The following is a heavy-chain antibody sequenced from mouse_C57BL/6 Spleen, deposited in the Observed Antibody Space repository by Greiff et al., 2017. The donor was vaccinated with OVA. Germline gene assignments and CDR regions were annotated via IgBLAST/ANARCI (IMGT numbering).Heavy chain of an antibody. CDR1: GFSFNTYA. CDR2: IRSKSNNYAT. CDR3: VRAIYYYGSSYYFDY. V-gene: IGHV10-1*01. Sequence: EVNLVESGGGLVQPKGSLKLSCAASGFSFNTYAMNWVRQAPGKGLEWVARIRSKSNNYATYYADSVKDRFTISRDDSESMLYLQMNNLKTEDTAMYYCVRAIYYYGSSYYFDYWGQGTTLTVSS. D-gene: IGHD1-1*01. J-gene: IGHJ2*01.